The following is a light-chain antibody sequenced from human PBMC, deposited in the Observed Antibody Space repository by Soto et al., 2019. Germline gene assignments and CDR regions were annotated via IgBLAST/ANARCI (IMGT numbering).Light chain of an antibody. CDR3: QQYNKWPYT. V-gene: IGKV3-15*01. CDR2: GAS. J-gene: IGKJ2*01. CDR1: QTVSSN. Sequence: EIVMTQSPATLSVSPGERATLSCRASQTVSSNFAWYQQKPGQAPRLLIYGASTRATGIPARFNGSGSGTELSLTISSLQSEDFAVYYCQQYNKWPYTFGQGTKVESK.